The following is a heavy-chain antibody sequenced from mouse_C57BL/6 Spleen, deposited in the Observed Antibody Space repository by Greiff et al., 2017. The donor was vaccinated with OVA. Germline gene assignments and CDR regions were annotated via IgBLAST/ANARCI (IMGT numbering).Heavy chain of an antibody. J-gene: IGHJ4*01. V-gene: IGHV1-76*01. CDR3: ARSDVYYGGGAMDY. CDR2: IYPGSGNT. Sequence: QVQLQQSGAELVRPGASVKLSCKASGYTFTDYYINWVKQRPGQGLEWIARIYPGSGNTYYNEKFKGKATLTAEKSSSTAYMQLSSLTSEDSAVYFCARSDVYYGGGAMDYWGQGTSVTVSS. D-gene: IGHD2-3*01. CDR1: GYTFTDYY.